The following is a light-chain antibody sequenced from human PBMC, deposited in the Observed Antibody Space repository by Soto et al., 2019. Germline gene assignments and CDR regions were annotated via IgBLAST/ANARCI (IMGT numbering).Light chain of an antibody. V-gene: IGKV3D-15*01. CDR1: QSVNIH. CDR2: GAS. J-gene: IGKJ5*01. CDR3: QQRSNWPPIT. Sequence: EIVMTQSPATLSVSPGERASLSCRASQSVNIHLAWYQQKPGQAPRLLIYGASARATGIPAKFSGSGSGTEFTPTISSLQSEDFAVYYCQQRSNWPPITFGQGTRLEIK.